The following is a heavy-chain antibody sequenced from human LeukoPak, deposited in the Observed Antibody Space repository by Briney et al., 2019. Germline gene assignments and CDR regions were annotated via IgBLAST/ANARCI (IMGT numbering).Heavy chain of an antibody. CDR2: ISGTGGST. CDR1: GFTYSTYA. V-gene: IGHV3-23*01. Sequence: GGSLRLSCAASGFTYSTYAMTWVRQAPGRGLEWVSLISGTGGSTYYADSVKGRFTISRDSANNSLYLQMSSLRAEDTALYYCARDGDQLGLGDSWGQGTLVTVSS. D-gene: IGHD3-16*01. J-gene: IGHJ4*02. CDR3: ARDGDQLGLGDS.